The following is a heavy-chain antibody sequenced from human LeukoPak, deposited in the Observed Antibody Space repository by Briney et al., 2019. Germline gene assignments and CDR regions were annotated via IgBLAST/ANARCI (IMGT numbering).Heavy chain of an antibody. CDR2: ISSSSSYI. CDR3: ARDSYCSSTSCYMDYKDV. Sequence: PGGSLRLSCAASGFTFSSYSMNWVRQAPGKGLEWVSSISSSSSYIYYADSVKGRFTISRDNAKNSLYLQMNSLRAEDTAVYYCARDSYCSSTSCYMDYKDVWGKGTTVTVSS. V-gene: IGHV3-21*01. CDR1: GFTFSSYS. J-gene: IGHJ6*03. D-gene: IGHD2-2*02.